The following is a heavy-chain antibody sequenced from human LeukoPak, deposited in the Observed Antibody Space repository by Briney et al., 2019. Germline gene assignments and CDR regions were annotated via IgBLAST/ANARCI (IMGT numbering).Heavy chain of an antibody. Sequence: SETLSLTCTVSGGSISSYYWSWIRQPPGKGLEWIGYIYYSGSTNYNPSLKSRVTISVDTSKNQFSLKLSSVTAADTAVYYCARDKSGSFDYWGQGTLVTVSS. D-gene: IGHD1-26*01. CDR1: GGSISSYY. V-gene: IGHV4-59*12. J-gene: IGHJ4*02. CDR2: IYYSGST. CDR3: ARDKSGSFDY.